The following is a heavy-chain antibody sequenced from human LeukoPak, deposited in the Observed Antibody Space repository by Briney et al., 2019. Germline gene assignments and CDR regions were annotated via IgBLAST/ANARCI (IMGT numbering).Heavy chain of an antibody. Sequence: PSETLFLTCAVSGGSISSSNWWSWVRQPPGKGLEWIGEIYHSGSTNYNPSLKSRVTISVDKSKNQFSLKLSSVTAADTAVYYCARVIMTDSAFDIWVQGTMVTVSS. J-gene: IGHJ3*02. V-gene: IGHV4-4*02. CDR1: GGSISSSNW. D-gene: IGHD2-8*01. CDR2: IYHSGST. CDR3: ARVIMTDSAFDI.